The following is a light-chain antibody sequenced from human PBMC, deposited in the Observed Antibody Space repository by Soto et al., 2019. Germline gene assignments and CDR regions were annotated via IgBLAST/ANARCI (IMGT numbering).Light chain of an antibody. J-gene: IGKJ3*01. V-gene: IGKV1-5*03. CDR2: KAS. CDR3: QPYDSLVT. Sequence: DIQMTQSPSTLSASVGDRVTITCRASQSISGWLAWYQQKPGKAPKLLIYKASSLESGDTSRFSGSGSGTEFTLTISSLQPDDFATYYCQPYDSLVTFGTGTKVDIK. CDR1: QSISGW.